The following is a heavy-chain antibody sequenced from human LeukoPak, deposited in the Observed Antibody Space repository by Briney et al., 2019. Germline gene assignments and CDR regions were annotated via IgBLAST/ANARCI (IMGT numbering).Heavy chain of an antibody. CDR3: AKDMVWGWYFDL. CDR1: GFAFADYA. D-gene: IGHD7-27*01. Sequence: GESLRLSCAASGFAFADYAIHWVRIGPGGGLEWVSLTSGDGGTTYYADSVKGRCTISRDNSKNSLFLQMNSLRTEDTALYYCAKDMVWGWYFDLWGRGTLVTVSS. CDR2: TSGDGGTT. J-gene: IGHJ2*01. V-gene: IGHV3-43*02.